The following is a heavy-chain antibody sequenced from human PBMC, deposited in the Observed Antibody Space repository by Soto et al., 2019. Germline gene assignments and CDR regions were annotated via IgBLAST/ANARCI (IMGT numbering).Heavy chain of an antibody. CDR1: GGSISSGDHY. J-gene: IGHJ4*02. D-gene: IGHD4-17*01. CDR2: IYNSGST. Sequence: PSETLSLTCTVSGGSISSGDHYWSWIRQPPGKGLEWIGYIYNSGSTYYNPSLKSRVIISVDTSKNQFSLKLSSVTATDTAVYYCARAPDYGGNFDYWGQGTLVT. V-gene: IGHV4-30-4*01. CDR3: ARAPDYGGNFDY.